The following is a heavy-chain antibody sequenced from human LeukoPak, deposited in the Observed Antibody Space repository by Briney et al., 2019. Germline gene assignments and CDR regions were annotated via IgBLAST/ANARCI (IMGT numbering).Heavy chain of an antibody. CDR3: ARDTPYDSSGYYYRYYFDY. CDR1: GFTFSSYS. D-gene: IGHD3-22*01. V-gene: IGHV3-48*01. CDR2: ISSSSSTI. Sequence: GGSLRLSCAASGFTFSSYSMNWVRQAPGKGLEWVSYISSSSSTIYYADSVKGRFTISRDNAKNSLYLQMNSLRAEDTAVYYCARDTPYDSSGYYYRYYFDYWGQGTLVTVSS. J-gene: IGHJ4*02.